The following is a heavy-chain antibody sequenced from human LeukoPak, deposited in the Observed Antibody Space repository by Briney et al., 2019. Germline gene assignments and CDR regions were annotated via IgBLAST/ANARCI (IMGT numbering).Heavy chain of an antibody. V-gene: IGHV3-23*01. Sequence: GGPLILSCAASGFTFSGYAMSWVRQAPGKGLEWVSAISGSGGSTYYADSVKGRFTISRDNSKNTLYLQMNSLRAEDTAVYYCAKEHYGDHDYWGQGALVTVSS. D-gene: IGHD4-17*01. CDR1: GFTFSGYA. CDR3: AKEHYGDHDY. CDR2: ISGSGGST. J-gene: IGHJ4*02.